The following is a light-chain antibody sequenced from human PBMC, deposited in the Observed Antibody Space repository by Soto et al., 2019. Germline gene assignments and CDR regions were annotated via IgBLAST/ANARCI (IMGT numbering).Light chain of an antibody. Sequence: EIVLTQSPGTLSLSPGERATLSCRASQTVTSNNLAWYQQKPGQAPKVVIYGASSRATGIPDRFSGSGSGTDFTLTISRLEPEDSAVYYCQQYGSSPRTFDQGTKVEI. V-gene: IGKV3-20*01. CDR1: QTVTSNN. CDR3: QQYGSSPRT. J-gene: IGKJ1*01. CDR2: GAS.